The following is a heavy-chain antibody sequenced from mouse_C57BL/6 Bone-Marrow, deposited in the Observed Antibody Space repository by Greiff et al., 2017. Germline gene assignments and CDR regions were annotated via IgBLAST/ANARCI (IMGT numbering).Heavy chain of an antibody. V-gene: IGHV1-81*01. D-gene: IGHD2-1*01. CDR3: ARRWYSFAY. J-gene: IGHJ3*01. CDR2: IYPRSGNT. CDR1: GYTFTSYG. Sequence: VQLQQSGAELARPGASVKLSCKASGYTFTSYGISWVKQRTGQGLEWIGEIYPRSGNTYYNEKFKGKATLTADKSSSTAYMELRSLTSEDSAVYFCARRWYSFAYWGQGTLVTVSA.